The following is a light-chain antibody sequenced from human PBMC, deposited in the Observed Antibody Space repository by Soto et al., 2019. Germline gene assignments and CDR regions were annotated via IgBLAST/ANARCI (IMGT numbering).Light chain of an antibody. V-gene: IGKV3-20*01. CDR2: GAS. CDR1: QSVSSSY. J-gene: IGKJ5*01. Sequence: EIVLTQSPGTLSLSPGERATLSCRASQSVSSSYLAWYQQKPGQAPRLLIYGASSRATGIPDRFSGSGSGTDFTLTSSRLEHEDVAVYYCQQYGSSPLTFGQGTRLEIK. CDR3: QQYGSSPLT.